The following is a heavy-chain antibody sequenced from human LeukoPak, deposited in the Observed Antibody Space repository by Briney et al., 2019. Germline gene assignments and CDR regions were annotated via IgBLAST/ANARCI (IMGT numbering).Heavy chain of an antibody. Sequence: GGSLRLSCAASGFTFSSYGMHRVRQAPGKGLEWVAVIWYDGSNKYYADSVKGRFTISRDNSKNTLYLRMNSLRAEDTAVYYCAKEGDGDYVWGSKYHPYFDYWGQGTLVTVSS. CDR1: GFTFSSYG. CDR3: AKEGDGDYVWGSKYHPYFDY. V-gene: IGHV3-33*06. J-gene: IGHJ4*02. D-gene: IGHD3-16*01. CDR2: IWYDGSNK.